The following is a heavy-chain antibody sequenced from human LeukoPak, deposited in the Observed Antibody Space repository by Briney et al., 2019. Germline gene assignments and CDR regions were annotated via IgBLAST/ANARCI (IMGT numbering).Heavy chain of an antibody. CDR1: GYTFTGYY. CDR3: VRSGGAAAGMNWFDP. V-gene: IGHV1-2*02. D-gene: IGHD6-13*01. Sequence: VASVKVSCKASGYTFTGYYIHWVRQAPGQGLEWIGWINPYSGDTNYAPKSQGRVTMTRDTAISTTYMELSRLTSDDTAVYFCVRSGGAAAGMNWFDPWGQGTLVTVSS. J-gene: IGHJ5*02. CDR2: INPYSGDT.